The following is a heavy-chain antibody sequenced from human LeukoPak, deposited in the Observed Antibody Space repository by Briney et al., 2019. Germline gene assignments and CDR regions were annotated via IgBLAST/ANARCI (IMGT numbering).Heavy chain of an antibody. CDR1: GGSISSGGYY. Sequence: SQTLSLTCTVSGGSISSGGYYWSWIRQLPGKGLEWIGHVYFSGTTHYNPSLMSRVTISVDASKNQFSLKLSSVTAADTAVYYCAKEGDYYDSSGYPYYFDYWGQGTLVTVSS. V-gene: IGHV4-31*03. J-gene: IGHJ4*02. D-gene: IGHD3-22*01. CDR2: VYFSGTT. CDR3: AKEGDYYDSSGYPYYFDY.